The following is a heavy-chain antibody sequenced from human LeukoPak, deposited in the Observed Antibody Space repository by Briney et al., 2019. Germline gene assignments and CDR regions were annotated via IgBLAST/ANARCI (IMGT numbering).Heavy chain of an antibody. CDR1: GFSFSTYW. Sequence: PGGSLRLSCTAPGFSFSTYWMSWVRQAPGKGLGWVSLISGSGGSTNYADSVKGRFTISRDNSKNMLYVQMNSLGAEDTAVYYCAKDLKYTGSLRIADFWGQGTLVTVSS. D-gene: IGHD1-26*01. V-gene: IGHV3-23*01. CDR2: ISGSGGST. CDR3: AKDLKYTGSLRIADF. J-gene: IGHJ4*02.